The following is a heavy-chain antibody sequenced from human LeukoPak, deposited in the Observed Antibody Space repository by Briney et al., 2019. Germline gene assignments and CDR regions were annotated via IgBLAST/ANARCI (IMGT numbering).Heavy chain of an antibody. D-gene: IGHD3-22*01. CDR1: GFTFSSYE. Sequence: PGRSLRLSCAASGFTFSSYEMNWVRQAPGKGLEWLSYISSSATTIYYADSVKGRFTISRDNAKNSLYLQMNSLRAEDTAVYYCARIFSSGPTGHAFDIWGQGTMVTVSS. J-gene: IGHJ3*02. CDR2: ISSSATTI. CDR3: ARIFSSGPTGHAFDI. V-gene: IGHV3-48*03.